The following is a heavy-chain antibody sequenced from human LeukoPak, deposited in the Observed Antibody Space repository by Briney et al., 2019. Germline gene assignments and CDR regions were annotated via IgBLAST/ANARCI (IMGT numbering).Heavy chain of an antibody. CDR2: ISSSSSYI. J-gene: IGHJ4*02. CDR1: GFTFSSYS. Sequence: GGSLRLSCAASGFTFSSYSMNWVRQAPGKGLEWVSSISSSSSYIYYADSVKGRFTISRDNAKNSLYLQMNSLRAEDTAVYYCASHYDSSGYYSYYFDYWGQGTLVTVSS. CDR3: ASHYDSSGYYSYYFDY. D-gene: IGHD3-22*01. V-gene: IGHV3-21*01.